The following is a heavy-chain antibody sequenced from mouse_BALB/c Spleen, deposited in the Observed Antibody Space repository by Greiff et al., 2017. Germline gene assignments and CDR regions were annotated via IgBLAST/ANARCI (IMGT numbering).Heavy chain of an antibody. J-gene: IGHJ3*01. Sequence: EVQRVESGGGLVKPGGSLKLSCAASGFTFSSYAMSWVRQTPEKRLEWVATISSGGSYTYYPDSVKGRFTISRDNAKNTLYLQMSSLRSEDTAMYYCARQKYGTFAYWGQGTLVTVSA. CDR2: ISSGGSYT. CDR3: ARQKYGTFAY. V-gene: IGHV5-9-3*01. CDR1: GFTFSSYA. D-gene: IGHD2-10*02.